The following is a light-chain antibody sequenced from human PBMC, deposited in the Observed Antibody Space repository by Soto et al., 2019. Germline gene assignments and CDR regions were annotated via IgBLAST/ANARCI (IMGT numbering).Light chain of an antibody. CDR2: GAS. V-gene: IGKV3-15*01. Sequence: EIVMTQSPATLSVSPGERVTLSCRASESLSTNLAWYQQKPGQAPRLLIYGASTKATGIPARFSGSGSATDFTLTISSLQSEDFAVYYCQSYNDWPFTFGQGTKLEIK. J-gene: IGKJ2*01. CDR1: ESLSTN. CDR3: QSYNDWPFT.